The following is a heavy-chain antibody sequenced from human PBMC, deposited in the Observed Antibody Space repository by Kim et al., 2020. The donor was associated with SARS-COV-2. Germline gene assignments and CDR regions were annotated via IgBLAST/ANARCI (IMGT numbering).Heavy chain of an antibody. CDR3: ARDRPGIFKTYYYDSSPSPIWDY. CDR2: ISAYNGNT. CDR1: GYTFTSYG. J-gene: IGHJ4*02. D-gene: IGHD3-22*01. V-gene: IGHV1-18*01. Sequence: ASVKVSCKASGYTFTSYGISWVRQAPGQGLEWMGWISAYNGNTNYAQKLQGRVTMTTDTSTSTAYMELRSLRSDDTAVYYCARDRPGIFKTYYYDSSPSPIWDYWGQGTLVTVSS.